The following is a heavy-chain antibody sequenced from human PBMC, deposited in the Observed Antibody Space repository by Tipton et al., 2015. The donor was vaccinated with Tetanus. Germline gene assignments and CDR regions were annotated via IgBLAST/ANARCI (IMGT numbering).Heavy chain of an antibody. J-gene: IGHJ4*02. CDR1: AGSFSGYY. CDR3: ARAGGGSLGNFDY. CDR2: VFYSGST. D-gene: IGHD3-16*01. Sequence: TLSLTCAVYAGSFSGYYWTWIRQSPGEGLEWLGYVFYSGSTDLNPSLKSRVTISVDTSNNLFSLKLSSVTAADTAVYYCARAGGGSLGNFDYWGQGTLVTVSS. V-gene: IGHV4-34*11.